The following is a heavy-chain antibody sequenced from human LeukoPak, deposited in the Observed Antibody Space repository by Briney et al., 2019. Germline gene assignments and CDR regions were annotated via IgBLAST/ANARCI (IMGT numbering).Heavy chain of an antibody. CDR1: GGSLSNYY. V-gene: IGHV4-59*01. Sequence: SETLSLTCTVSGGSLSNYYWSWIRQPPRKGLEWIAYIDCSGSTNYNPSLKSRVTISVDMSKHQFSLKLTSVTAADTAVYYCARGGAPGIAARHTSFDYWGQGTLIPVPS. J-gene: IGHJ4*02. CDR3: ARGGAPGIAARHTSFDY. D-gene: IGHD6-6*01. CDR2: IDCSGST.